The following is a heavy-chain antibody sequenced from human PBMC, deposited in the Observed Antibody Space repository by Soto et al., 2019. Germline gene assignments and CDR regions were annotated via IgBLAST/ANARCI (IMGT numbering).Heavy chain of an antibody. CDR1: GGSFSGYY. CDR3: ARATRDYGDKNWFDP. V-gene: IGHV4-34*01. J-gene: IGHJ5*02. D-gene: IGHD4-17*01. CDR2: INHGGST. Sequence: SETLSLTCAVYGGSFSGYYWSWIRQPPGKGLEWIGEINHGGSTNYNPSLKSRVTISVDTSKNQFSLKLSSVTAADTAVYYCARATRDYGDKNWFDPWGQGTLVTVSS.